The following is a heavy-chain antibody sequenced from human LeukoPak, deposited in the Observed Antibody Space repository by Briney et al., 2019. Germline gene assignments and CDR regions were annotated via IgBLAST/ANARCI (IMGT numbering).Heavy chain of an antibody. J-gene: IGHJ4*02. CDR2: ISSSSSYI. CDR3: ARSGYSYGPFDY. CDR1: GFTFSSYS. D-gene: IGHD5-18*01. Sequence: GGSLRLSCAASGFTFSSYSMNWVRQAPGKGLEWVSSISSSSSYIYCADSVKGRFTISRDNAKNSLYLQMNSLRAEDTAVYYCARSGYSYGPFDYWGQGTLVTVSS. V-gene: IGHV3-21*01.